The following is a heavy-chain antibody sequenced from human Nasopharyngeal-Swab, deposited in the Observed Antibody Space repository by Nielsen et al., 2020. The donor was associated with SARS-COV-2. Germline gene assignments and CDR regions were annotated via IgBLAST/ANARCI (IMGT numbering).Heavy chain of an antibody. CDR1: GGSVSSGSYS. D-gene: IGHD6-19*01. J-gene: IGHJ5*02. Sequence: SETLSLTCTVSGGSVSSGSYSWTWIRQPPGKGLEWIGYIYYTGSTDYNPSLKSRLTISRDTSKNQFSLKLSSVTAADTAVYYCARAGIAVAGTPETNWFDPWGQGTLVTVSS. CDR2: IYYTGST. CDR3: ARAGIAVAGTPETNWFDP. V-gene: IGHV4-61*01.